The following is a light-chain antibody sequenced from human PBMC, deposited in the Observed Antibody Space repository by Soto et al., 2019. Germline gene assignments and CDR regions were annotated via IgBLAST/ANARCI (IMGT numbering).Light chain of an antibody. CDR2: GNS. V-gene: IGLV1-40*01. J-gene: IGLJ1*01. CDR3: XXYDSSLSGLV. CDR1: SSNIGAGYD. Sequence: QAVVTQPPSVSGAPGQRVTISCTGSSSNIGAGYDVHWYQQLPGTAPKLLIYGNSNRPSGXXXXXSGSKSGTSASLAITGXXXXXXXXXXXXXYDSSLSGLVFGTGTKVTVL.